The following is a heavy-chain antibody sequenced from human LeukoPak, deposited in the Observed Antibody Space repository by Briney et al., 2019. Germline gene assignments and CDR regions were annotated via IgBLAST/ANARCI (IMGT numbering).Heavy chain of an antibody. CDR2: TYYRSTWYN. D-gene: IGHD2-2*01. J-gene: IGHJ5*02. V-gene: IGHV6-1*01. CDR3: ARRLTQYDCFDP. CDR1: GDSVSSNSVT. Sequence: SQTLSLTCAISGDSVSSNSVTWNWIRQSPSRGLEPLGRTYYRSTWYNDYAVSVRGRITVNPDTSKNQFSLHLNSVTPEDTAVYYCARRLTQYDCFDPWGQGILVTVSS.